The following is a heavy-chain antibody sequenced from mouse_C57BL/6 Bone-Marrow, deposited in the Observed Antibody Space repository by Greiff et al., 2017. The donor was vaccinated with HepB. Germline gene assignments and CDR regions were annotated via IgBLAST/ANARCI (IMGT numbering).Heavy chain of an antibody. Sequence: LVESGAELARPGASVKLSCKASGYTFTSYGISWVKQRTGQGLEWIGEIYPRSGNTYYNAKFKGKATLTADKSSSTAYMELRSLTSEDSAVYFCCYYYGSSYPFAYWGQGTLVTVSA. CDR2: IYPRSGNT. CDR1: GYTFTSYG. J-gene: IGHJ3*01. V-gene: IGHV1-81*01. D-gene: IGHD1-1*01. CDR3: CYYYGSSYPFAY.